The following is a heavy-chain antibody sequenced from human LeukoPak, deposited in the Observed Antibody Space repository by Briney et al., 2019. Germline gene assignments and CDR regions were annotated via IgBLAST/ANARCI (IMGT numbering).Heavy chain of an antibody. D-gene: IGHD3-22*01. Sequence: GGSLRLSCAASGFTFSSYGMHWVRQAPGKGLEWVAVKSYDGSNKYYADSVKGRFTISRDNSKNTLYLQMNSLRAEDTAVYYCAKAVTYYYDSSGYYTTDAFDVWGRGTMVTVSS. J-gene: IGHJ3*01. CDR3: AKAVTYYYDSSGYYTTDAFDV. V-gene: IGHV3-30*18. CDR1: GFTFSSYG. CDR2: KSYDGSNK.